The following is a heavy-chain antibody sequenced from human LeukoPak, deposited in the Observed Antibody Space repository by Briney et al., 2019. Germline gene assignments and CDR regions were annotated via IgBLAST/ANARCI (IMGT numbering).Heavy chain of an antibody. J-gene: IGHJ4*02. CDR3: ARDGPGGSSGLNY. CDR1: GGSISSYY. D-gene: IGHD6-19*01. CDR2: IYYSGST. V-gene: IGHV4-59*01. Sequence: SETLSLTCTVSGGSISSYYWSWIRQPPGKGLEWIGYIYYSGSTNYNPSLKSRVTISVDTSKNQFSLKLSSVTAADTAVYYCARDGPGGSSGLNYWGQGTLVTVPS.